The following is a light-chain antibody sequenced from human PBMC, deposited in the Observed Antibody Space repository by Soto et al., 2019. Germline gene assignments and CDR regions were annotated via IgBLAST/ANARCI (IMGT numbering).Light chain of an antibody. CDR1: SSDVGGYNY. CDR3: SSYSSSSTLYV. CDR2: EVS. Sequence: QSALTQPASVSGSPGQSITISSTGTSSDVGGYNYVSWFQQHPVKAPKLMIFEVSDRPSGISNRFSGSKSGNTASLTISGLQDEDEADYYCSSYSSSSTLYVFGTGTKLTVL. J-gene: IGLJ1*01. V-gene: IGLV2-14*01.